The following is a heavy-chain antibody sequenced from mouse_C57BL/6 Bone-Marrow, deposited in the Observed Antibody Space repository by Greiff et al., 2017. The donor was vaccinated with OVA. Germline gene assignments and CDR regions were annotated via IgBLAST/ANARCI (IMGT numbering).Heavy chain of an antibody. J-gene: IGHJ3*01. V-gene: IGHV5-17*01. CDR2: ISSGSSTS. CDR1: GFTFSDYG. Sequence: EVKLMESGGGLVKPGGSLKLSCAASGFTFSDYGMHWVRQAPEKGLEWVAYISSGSSTSYYADTVKGRFTISRDNAKNTLFLQMTSLRSEDTAMYYCARRITTVVATDAYWGQGTLVTVSA. CDR3: ARRITTVVATDAY. D-gene: IGHD1-1*01.